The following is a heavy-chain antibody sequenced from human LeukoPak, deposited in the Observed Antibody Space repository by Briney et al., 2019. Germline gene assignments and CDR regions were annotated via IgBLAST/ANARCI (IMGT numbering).Heavy chain of an antibody. CDR2: IRYDGSNK. D-gene: IGHD3-22*01. CDR3: ARGSAYSH. J-gene: IGHJ4*02. Sequence: PGRSLRLSCAASGFTFSSYGMHWVRQAPGKGLEWVAFIRYDGSNKYYADSVKGRFTISRDNSKNTLYLQVNSLRAEDTAVYYCARGSAYSHWGQGTLVTVSS. V-gene: IGHV3-30*02. CDR1: GFTFSSYG.